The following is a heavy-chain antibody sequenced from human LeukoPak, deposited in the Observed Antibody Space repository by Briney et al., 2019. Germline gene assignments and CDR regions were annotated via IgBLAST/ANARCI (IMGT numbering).Heavy chain of an antibody. CDR2: TYHSGNT. D-gene: IGHD3-10*01. CDR3: ARGAESLILGSGSLSEENYFDY. CDR1: GGSLSAYY. Sequence: PSETLSLTCTVSGGSLSAYYWNWIRQPPGKGLEWIGHTYHSGNTYYNASLQGRVTISIDRSTNQFSLKLTSVTAADTAVYFCARGAESLILGSGSLSEENYFDYWGQGALVTVSS. J-gene: IGHJ4*02. V-gene: IGHV4-30-2*01.